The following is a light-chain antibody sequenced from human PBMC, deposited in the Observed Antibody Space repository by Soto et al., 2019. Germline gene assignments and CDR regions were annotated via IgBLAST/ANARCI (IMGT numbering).Light chain of an antibody. J-gene: IGLJ2*01. Sequence: QSVLTQPASVSGSPGQSITISCTGTSSDVGSYNLVSWYQQHPGKAPKLMIYEVSKRPSGVSYRFSGSKSGNTASLTISGLQAEDEADYYCCSYAGSSSVVFGGGTKVTVL. CDR2: EVS. CDR1: SSDVGSYNL. V-gene: IGLV2-23*02. CDR3: CSYAGSSSVV.